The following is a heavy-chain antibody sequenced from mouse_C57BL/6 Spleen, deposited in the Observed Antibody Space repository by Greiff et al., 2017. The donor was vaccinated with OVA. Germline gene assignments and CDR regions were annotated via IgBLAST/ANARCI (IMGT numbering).Heavy chain of an antibody. J-gene: IGHJ4*01. Sequence: EVQLQQSGTVLARPGASVKMSCKTSGYTFTSYWMHWVKQRPGQGLEWIGAIYPGNSDTSYNQKFKGKAKLTAVTSASTAYMELSSLTTEDSAVYYCTRSYYGNSYAMDYWGKGTSVTVSS. CDR3: TRSYYGNSYAMDY. D-gene: IGHD2-10*01. CDR2: IYPGNSDT. V-gene: IGHV1-5*01. CDR1: GYTFTSYW.